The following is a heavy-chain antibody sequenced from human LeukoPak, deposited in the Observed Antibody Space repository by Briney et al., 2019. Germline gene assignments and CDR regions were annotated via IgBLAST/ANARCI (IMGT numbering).Heavy chain of an antibody. D-gene: IGHD3-9*01. CDR3: ARDPILTGQTFDY. CDR1: GGSISSSSYY. CDR2: IYYSGST. Sequence: PSETLSLTCTVSGGSISSSSYYWGWIRQPPGKGLEWIGSIYYSGSTYYNPSLKSRVTISVDTSKNQFSLKLSSVTAADTAVYYCARDPILTGQTFDYWGQGTLVTVSS. V-gene: IGHV4-39*07. J-gene: IGHJ4*02.